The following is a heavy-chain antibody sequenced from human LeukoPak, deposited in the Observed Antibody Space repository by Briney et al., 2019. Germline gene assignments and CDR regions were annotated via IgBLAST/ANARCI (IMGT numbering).Heavy chain of an antibody. Sequence: GGSLRLSCAASGFTFSTYAMNWVRQAPGKGLEWVSYISSSSNTIYYADSVQGRFTISRDNANNSLYLQMNSLRAEDTAVYYCARDGYDFWSGYPTTVDFWGQGTLDTVSS. V-gene: IGHV3-48*01. D-gene: IGHD3-3*01. CDR2: ISSSSNTI. CDR1: GFTFSTYA. CDR3: ARDGYDFWSGYPTTVDF. J-gene: IGHJ4*02.